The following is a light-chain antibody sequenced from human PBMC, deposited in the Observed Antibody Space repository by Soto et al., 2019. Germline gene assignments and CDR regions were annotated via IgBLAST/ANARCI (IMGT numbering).Light chain of an antibody. V-gene: IGKV3-20*01. CDR3: QQCGSSRRT. J-gene: IGKJ1*01. CDR2: GAS. CDR1: RSVTSDC. Sequence: EILLTQAPCTLSVSPGERATLSCRASRSVTSDCLAWYRQRPGQAPRLLVYGASTRATGTPDRISGSGSGTDFTLTISRLEPEDFAVYYCQQCGSSRRTFGQGTKVDIK.